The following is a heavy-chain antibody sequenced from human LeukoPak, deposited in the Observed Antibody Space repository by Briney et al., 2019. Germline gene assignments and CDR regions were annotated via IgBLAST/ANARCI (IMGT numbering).Heavy chain of an antibody. D-gene: IGHD2-15*01. CDR2: IYTSGST. J-gene: IGHJ3*02. CDR1: GGSISDYY. V-gene: IGHV4-4*07. CDR3: ARILRVAATDAFDI. Sequence: SETLSLTCTVSGGSISDYYWSWIRQPAGKGLEWIGRIYTSGSTNYNPSLKSRVTMSVDTSKDQFSLKLSSVTAADTAVYYCARILRVAATDAFDIWGQGTMVTVSS.